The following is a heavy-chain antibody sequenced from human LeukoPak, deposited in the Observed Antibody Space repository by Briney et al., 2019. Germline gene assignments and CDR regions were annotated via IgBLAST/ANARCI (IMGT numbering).Heavy chain of an antibody. CDR2: IKQDGSEK. CDR3: ARDPVAVAGLPFDY. J-gene: IGHJ4*02. Sequence: GGSLRLSCAASGFTFSSYWMSWVRQAPGNGLEWVANIKQDGSEKYYVDSVKGRFTISRDNAKNSLYLQMNSLRAEDTAVYYCARDPVAVAGLPFDYWGQGTLVTVSS. V-gene: IGHV3-7*01. D-gene: IGHD6-19*01. CDR1: GFTFSSYW.